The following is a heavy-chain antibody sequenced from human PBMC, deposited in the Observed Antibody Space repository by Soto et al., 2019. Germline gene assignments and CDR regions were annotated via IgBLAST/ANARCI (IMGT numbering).Heavy chain of an antibody. D-gene: IGHD6-13*01. J-gene: IGHJ3*02. Sequence: SVKVSCKASGGTFSSYAISWVRQAPGQGLEWMGGIIPIFGTANYAQKFQGRVTITADKSTSTAYMELSSLRSEDTAVYYCARDGGAAAAVDLTRDLKAFDIWGQGTMVTVSS. CDR2: IIPIFGTA. V-gene: IGHV1-69*06. CDR1: GGTFSSYA. CDR3: ARDGGAAAAVDLTRDLKAFDI.